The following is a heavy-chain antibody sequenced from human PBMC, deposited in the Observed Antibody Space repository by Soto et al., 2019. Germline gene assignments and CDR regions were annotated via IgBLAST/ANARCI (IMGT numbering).Heavy chain of an antibody. Sequence: QVQLVQSGPEVKKTGASVKVSCRASGYFFTSYAIHWVRQAPGPRLEWLGWINAANGHTKYSQNFQGRVIITRDTSANTVYMEVSSLKSGDTAVYYCARGSIAVAGRNQLDYLGQGTRVTVFS. CDR3: ARGSIAVAGRNQLDY. CDR2: INAANGHT. CDR1: GYFFTSYA. V-gene: IGHV1-3*01. D-gene: IGHD6-19*01. J-gene: IGHJ4*02.